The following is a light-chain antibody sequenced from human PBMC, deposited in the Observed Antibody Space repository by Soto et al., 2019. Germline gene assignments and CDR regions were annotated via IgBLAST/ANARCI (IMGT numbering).Light chain of an antibody. J-gene: IGKJ2*01. CDR3: QHYGSSPRYT. Sequence: EIVLTQSPGTLSLSPGERATLSCRASQSVSSSYLAWYQQKPGQAPRLLIYGASSRATGIPDRFSGSGSGTDFTLTISRLEPEDFAVCYCQHYGSSPRYTFGQGTKLEIK. CDR1: QSVSSSY. V-gene: IGKV3-20*01. CDR2: GAS.